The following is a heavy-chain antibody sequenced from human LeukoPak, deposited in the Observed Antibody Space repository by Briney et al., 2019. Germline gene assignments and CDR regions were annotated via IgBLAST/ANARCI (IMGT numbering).Heavy chain of an antibody. D-gene: IGHD3-22*01. V-gene: IGHV1-2*06. J-gene: IGHJ4*02. CDR3: AREEKYYYDSSGYLD. CDR1: GYTFTDYY. Sequence: ASVKVSCKTSGYTFTDYYMHWVRQAPGQGLEWMGRINPSSGDTNYAQKFQGRVTMTRDTSISTAYMELTRLRSDDAAVYYCAREEKYYYDSSGYLDWGQGTLVTVSS. CDR2: INPSSGDT.